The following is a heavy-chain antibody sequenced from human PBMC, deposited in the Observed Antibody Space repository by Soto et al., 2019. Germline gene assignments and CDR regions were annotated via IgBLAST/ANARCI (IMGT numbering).Heavy chain of an antibody. V-gene: IGHV1-2*02. CDR3: GRESVARGTHHFDY. Sequence: ASVKVSCKASGYTFTGNYLHWVRQAPGQGLEWMGSINSNSGVTDYAQKFQGRVTMTRDTSISTAYMELSRLTSDDTAVYYCGRESVARGTHHFDYWGQGTPVTVSS. CDR2: INSNSGVT. D-gene: IGHD1-7*01. J-gene: IGHJ4*02. CDR1: GYTFTGNY.